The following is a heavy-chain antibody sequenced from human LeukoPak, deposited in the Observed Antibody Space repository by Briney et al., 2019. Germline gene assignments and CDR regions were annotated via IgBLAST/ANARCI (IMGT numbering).Heavy chain of an antibody. D-gene: IGHD6-19*01. CDR3: ARAYYGGLAVSGPFDF. CDR1: GVSFDSYT. Sequence: SVKVSCKASGVSFDSYTFNWVRQAPGQGLQWMGRIIPILNTPNYAQNFHGRVAITADKSTSTAYMELSSLRSEDTAIYYCARAYYGGLAVSGPFDFWGQGTLVTVSS. CDR2: IIPILNTP. V-gene: IGHV1-69*08. J-gene: IGHJ4*02.